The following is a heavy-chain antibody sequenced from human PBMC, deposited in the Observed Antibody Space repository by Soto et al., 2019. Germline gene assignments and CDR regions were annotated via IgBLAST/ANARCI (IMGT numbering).Heavy chain of an antibody. V-gene: IGHV3-13*01. J-gene: IGHJ4*02. D-gene: IGHD6-19*01. Sequence: EVQLVESGGGLVQPGASLRLSCAASGFTFSSYDMHWVRQATGKGLEWVSAIDTAGATYYSGSVKGRFTISRENAKNSLYLQMNSLVADDTAVYFCARERASYGSDWQEFHYWGQGTLVTVSS. CDR2: IDTAGAT. CDR3: ARERASYGSDWQEFHY. CDR1: GFTFSSYD.